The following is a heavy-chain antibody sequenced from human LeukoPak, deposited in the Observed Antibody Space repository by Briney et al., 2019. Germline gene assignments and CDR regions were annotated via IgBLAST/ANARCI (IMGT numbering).Heavy chain of an antibody. D-gene: IGHD3-3*01. CDR3: AREPPPDYDFWSRHLDY. CDR1: GYTFTGYY. CDR2: INPNSGGT. J-gene: IGHJ4*02. V-gene: IGHV1-2*02. Sequence: GASVKVSCKASGYTFTGYYMHWVRHAPGQGLEWMGWINPNSGGTNYAQKFQGRVTMTRDTSISTAYMELSRLRSDDTAVYYCAREPPPDYDFWSRHLDYWGQGTLVTVSS.